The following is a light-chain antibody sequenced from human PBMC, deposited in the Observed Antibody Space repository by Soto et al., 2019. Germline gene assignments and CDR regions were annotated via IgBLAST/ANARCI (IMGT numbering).Light chain of an antibody. CDR2: DNN. Sequence: APGQKVTSSCSGNSCNIGNNCVSWCQQPTGTDPKRLIYDNNKRPSGIPDRFSGSRTGTSATLGFTPLQPGHEAEYDSGTWDSSLSAWRVFGTGTKVTVL. V-gene: IGLV1-51*01. CDR3: GTWDSSLSAWRV. J-gene: IGLJ1*01. CDR1: SCNIGNNC.